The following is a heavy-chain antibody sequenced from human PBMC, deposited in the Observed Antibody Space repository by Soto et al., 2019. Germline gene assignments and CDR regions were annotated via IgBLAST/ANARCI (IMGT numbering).Heavy chain of an antibody. D-gene: IGHD1-26*01. J-gene: IGHJ4*02. V-gene: IGHV3-23*01. Sequence: GGPMRLSCAAAGFNFSNYAMSWIRKAPGKGLEWVSTIRETGNTYYADSVRGRFATSRDNSENTLYLQMSSLRAEDTAVYYCAKQQMGVIRALDYWGQGTLVTVSS. CDR2: IRETGNT. CDR1: GFNFSNYA. CDR3: AKQQMGVIRALDY.